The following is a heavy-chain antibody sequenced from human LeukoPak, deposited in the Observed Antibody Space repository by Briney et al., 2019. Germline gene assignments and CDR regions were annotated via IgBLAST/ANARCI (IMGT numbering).Heavy chain of an antibody. V-gene: IGHV3-48*01. CDR2: ISSSGSII. J-gene: IGHJ3*02. CDR3: ARDTVAAAVDDAFDI. Sequence: PGGSLRLSCGASGFTFSRFAMNWVRQAPGKGLEWISYISSSGSIIYYADSMKGRFNVSRDNAKNSLYLQINSLSAEDTTVYYCARDTVAAAVDDAFDIWGQGTMVTVSS. D-gene: IGHD6-13*01. CDR1: GFTFSRFA.